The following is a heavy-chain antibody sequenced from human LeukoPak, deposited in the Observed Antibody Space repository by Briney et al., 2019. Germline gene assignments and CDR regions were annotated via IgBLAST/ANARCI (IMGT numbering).Heavy chain of an antibody. Sequence: GGSLRLSCAASGFTFSSYAMSWVRQAPGKGLEWVPAINGNGRNTYYADSVKGRFTISRDNSKNTLYLQINSLRAEDTAVYYCAKWGPTGYFDYWGQGTLVTVSS. V-gene: IGHV3-23*01. J-gene: IGHJ4*02. CDR3: AKWGPTGYFDY. D-gene: IGHD3-16*01. CDR2: INGNGRNT. CDR1: GFTFSSYA.